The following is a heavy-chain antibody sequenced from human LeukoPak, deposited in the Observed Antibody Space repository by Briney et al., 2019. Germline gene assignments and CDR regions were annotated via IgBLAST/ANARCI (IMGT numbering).Heavy chain of an antibody. V-gene: IGHV1-2*02. CDR3: ARVGVGRYYYMDV. Sequence: ASVKVSCKTSGYTFTGYYMHWVRQAPGQGLEWMGWINPNSGGTNYAQKFQGRVTMTRDTSISTAYMELSRLRSDDTAVYYCARVGVGRYYYMDVWGKGTTVTVSS. CDR1: GYTFTGYY. D-gene: IGHD2-21*01. J-gene: IGHJ6*03. CDR2: INPNSGGT.